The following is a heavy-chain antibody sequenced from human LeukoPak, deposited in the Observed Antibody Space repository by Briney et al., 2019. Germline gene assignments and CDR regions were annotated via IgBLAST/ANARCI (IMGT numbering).Heavy chain of an antibody. CDR1: GVTFSSYW. D-gene: IGHD5-12*01. CDR2: IDGDGSST. V-gene: IGHV3-74*01. J-gene: IGHJ4*02. Sequence: GGSLRLTCAASGVTFSSYWMQWVRQAPGKGLGWVSRIDGDGSSTNYADSVMARFTISRDNAKNTLSLQMNSLRAEDTAVYYCARGYSGYFYYWGQGTLVTVSS. CDR3: ARGYSGYFYY.